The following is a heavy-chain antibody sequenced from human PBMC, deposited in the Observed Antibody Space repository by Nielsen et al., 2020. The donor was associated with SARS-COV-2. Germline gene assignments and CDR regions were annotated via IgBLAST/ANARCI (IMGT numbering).Heavy chain of an antibody. V-gene: IGHV1-18*01. J-gene: IGHJ6*02. D-gene: IGHD2-21*01. CDR3: ARDAISAHYGMDV. Sequence: ASVKVSCKASGYTFTSYGISWVRQAPGQGLEWMGWIITYNGNTNYPQKLQGRVTMTTDTSTSTAYMELRSLRSDDTAVYYCARDAISAHYGMDVWGQGTTVTVSS. CDR1: GYTFTSYG. CDR2: IITYNGNT.